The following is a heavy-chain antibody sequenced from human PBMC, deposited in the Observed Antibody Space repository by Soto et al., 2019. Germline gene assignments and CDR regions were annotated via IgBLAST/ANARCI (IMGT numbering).Heavy chain of an antibody. J-gene: IGHJ6*02. CDR2: IGTAGDT. CDR1: GFTFSSYD. V-gene: IGHV3-13*01. CDR3: ARASLEKSGRYYNYGMDV. Sequence: PGGSLRLSCAASGFTFSSYDMHWVRQATGKGLEWVSAIGTAGDTYYPGSVKGRFTISRENAKNSLYLQMNSLRAEDTAVYYCARASLEKSGRYYNYGMDVWGQGTTVTVSS.